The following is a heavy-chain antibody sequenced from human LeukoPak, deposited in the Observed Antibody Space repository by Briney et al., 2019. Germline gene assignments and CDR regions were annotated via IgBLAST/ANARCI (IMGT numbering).Heavy chain of an antibody. CDR3: ARGGDYFPYYFDY. V-gene: IGHV3-33*01. CDR2: IWYDGSNK. Sequence: GGSLRLSCAASGFTFSSYGMHWVRQAPGKGLEWVAVIWYDGSNKYYADSVKGRFTISRDNSKNTLYLQMNSLRAEDTAVYYCARGGDYFPYYFDYWGQGTLVTVSS. CDR1: GFTFSSYG. D-gene: IGHD4-17*01. J-gene: IGHJ4*02.